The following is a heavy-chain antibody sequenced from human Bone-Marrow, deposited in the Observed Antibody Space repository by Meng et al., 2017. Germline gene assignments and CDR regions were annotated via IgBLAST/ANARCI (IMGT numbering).Heavy chain of an antibody. Sequence: ASVKVSCKASGYTFTSYDINWVRQATGQGLEGMGWMNPNSGNTGYAQKFQGRVTMTRNTSISTAYMEPSSLKSEDTAVYYCARTLTQWLVHPFYYWGQGTLVTVSS. CDR2: MNPNSGNT. V-gene: IGHV1-8*01. J-gene: IGHJ4*02. CDR3: ARTLTQWLVHPFYY. D-gene: IGHD6-19*01. CDR1: GYTFTSYD.